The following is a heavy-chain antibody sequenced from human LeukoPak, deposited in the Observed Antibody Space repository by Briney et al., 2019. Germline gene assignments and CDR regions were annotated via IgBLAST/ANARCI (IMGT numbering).Heavy chain of an antibody. D-gene: IGHD5-18*01. V-gene: IGHV4-39*01. Sequence: SETLSLTCTVSGGSISSSSYYWGWIRQPPGKGLEWIGSIYYSGSTYYNPSLKSRVTISVDTSKNQFSLKLSSVTAADTAVYYCARQTSGGGYSYGYHSPYYFDYWGQGTLVTVSS. CDR2: IYYSGST. J-gene: IGHJ4*02. CDR3: ARQTSGGGYSYGYHSPYYFDY. CDR1: GGSISSSSYY.